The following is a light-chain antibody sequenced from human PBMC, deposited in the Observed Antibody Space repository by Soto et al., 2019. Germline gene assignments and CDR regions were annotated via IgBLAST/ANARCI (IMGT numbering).Light chain of an antibody. Sequence: QSALTQPASVSGSPGQSITISCTGTSSDVGGYNYVSWYQQHPGQAPKLMIYDVSNRPSGVSNRFSGSKSGNTASLTISGLQAEDEADYYCISYTSSSTWVFGGGTKLTVL. J-gene: IGLJ3*02. V-gene: IGLV2-14*01. CDR3: ISYTSSSTWV. CDR1: SSDVGGYNY. CDR2: DVS.